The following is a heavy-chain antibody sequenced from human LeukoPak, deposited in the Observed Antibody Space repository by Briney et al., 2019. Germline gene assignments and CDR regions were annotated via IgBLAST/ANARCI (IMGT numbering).Heavy chain of an antibody. CDR2: INAGNGNT. CDR1: GYTFTSYA. V-gene: IGHV1-3*01. J-gene: IGHJ5*02. CDR3: ARAGRRTPEGYCSSTSCYLGGGNWFDP. D-gene: IGHD2-2*01. Sequence: ASVKVSCKASGYTFTSYAMHWVRQAPGQRLEWMGWINAGNGNTKYSQKFQGRVTITRGTSASTAYMELSSLRSEDTAVYYCARAGRRTPEGYCSSTSCYLGGGNWFDPWGQGTLVTVSS.